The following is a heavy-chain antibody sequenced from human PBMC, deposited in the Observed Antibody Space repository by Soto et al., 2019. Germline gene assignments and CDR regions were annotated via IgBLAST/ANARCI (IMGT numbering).Heavy chain of an antibody. V-gene: IGHV3-49*03. D-gene: IGHD3-3*01. CDR1: GFTFGDYA. J-gene: IGHJ4*02. Sequence: GGSLRLSCTASGFTFGDYAMSWFRQAPGKGLEWVGFIRSKAYGGTTEYAASVKGRFTISRDDSKSIAYLQMNSLKTEDTAFYYCASTDFWSGYLFDYWGQGTLVTV. CDR3: ASTDFWSGYLFDY. CDR2: IRSKAYGGTT.